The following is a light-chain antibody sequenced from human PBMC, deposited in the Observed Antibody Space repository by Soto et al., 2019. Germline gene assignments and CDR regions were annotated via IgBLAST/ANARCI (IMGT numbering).Light chain of an antibody. CDR1: TGPVTTSHY. CDR3: VLYYGGAHVV. V-gene: IGLV7-43*01. J-gene: IGLJ2*01. Sequence: QTVVTQEPSLTVSPGGTVTLTCVSSTGPVTTSHYPNWFQQKPGQPPRSLIYSTTNTHSWTPARFSGSLLGGKAALTLSGVLPEDEADYYCVLYYGGAHVVFGGGTKLTVL. CDR2: STT.